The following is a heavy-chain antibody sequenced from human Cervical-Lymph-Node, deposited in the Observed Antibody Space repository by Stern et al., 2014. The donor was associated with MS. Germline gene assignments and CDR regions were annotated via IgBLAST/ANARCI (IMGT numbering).Heavy chain of an antibody. J-gene: IGHJ4*02. V-gene: IGHV3-21*01. Sequence: VQLVESGGGLVKPGRSLRLSCAASGFTFSDYSMNWVRQAPGKGPEWASSISSNGTYTSHADSVKGRFTVSRDNAKNSLFLQMNSLRAEDTAVYYCARRGGIYYLDFWGPGTLVTVSS. CDR3: ARRGGIYYLDF. CDR2: ISSNGTYT. D-gene: IGHD3-16*01. CDR1: GFTFSDYS.